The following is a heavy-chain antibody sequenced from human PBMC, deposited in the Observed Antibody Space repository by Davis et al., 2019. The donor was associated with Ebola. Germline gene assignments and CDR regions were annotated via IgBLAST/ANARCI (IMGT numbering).Heavy chain of an antibody. V-gene: IGHV1-8*01. D-gene: IGHD3-9*01. J-gene: IGHJ6*02. CDR1: GYSFNSYN. CDR2: MNPTSGNT. CDR3: ARSRGWLFLYGMDV. Sequence: ASVKVSCKASGYSFNSYNINWVRQAAGQGLEWMGWMNPTSGNTGYAQKIEGRVTMTRDASINTAYMALSSLTSEDTAVYYCARSRGWLFLYGMDVWGQGTTVTVSS.